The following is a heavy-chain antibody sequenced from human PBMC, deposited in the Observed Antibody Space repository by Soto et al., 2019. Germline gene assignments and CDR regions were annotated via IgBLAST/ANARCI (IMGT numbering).Heavy chain of an antibody. Sequence: PSETLSLTCTVSGGSISSSSYYWGWIRQPPGKGLEWIGSIYYSGSTYYNPSLKSRVTISVDTSKNQFSLKLSSVTAADTAVYYCARQWDYYDSSGYYFWRWGQGTLVTVSS. D-gene: IGHD3-22*01. V-gene: IGHV4-39*01. CDR1: GGSISSSSYY. J-gene: IGHJ4*02. CDR3: ARQWDYYDSSGYYFWR. CDR2: IYYSGST.